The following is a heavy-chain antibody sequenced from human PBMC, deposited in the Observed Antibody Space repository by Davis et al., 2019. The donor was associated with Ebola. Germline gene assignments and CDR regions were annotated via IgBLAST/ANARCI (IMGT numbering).Heavy chain of an antibody. D-gene: IGHD3-22*01. CDR3: AREGAHYDSSGYYSFPDY. CDR1: GFTFSSYS. J-gene: IGHJ4*02. Sequence: GGSLRLSCAASGFTFSSYSMNWVRQAPGKGLEWVSYISSSSSYIYYADSVKGRFTISRDNAKNSLYLQMNSLRAEDTAVYYCAREGAHYDSSGYYSFPDYWGQGTLVTVSS. CDR2: ISSSSSYI. V-gene: IGHV3-21*05.